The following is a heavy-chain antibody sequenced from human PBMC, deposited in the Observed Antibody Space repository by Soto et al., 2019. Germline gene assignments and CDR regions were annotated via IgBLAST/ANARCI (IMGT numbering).Heavy chain of an antibody. D-gene: IGHD5-12*01. CDR2: IYYSGST. CDR1: GGSISSISYY. CDR3: ARSDIVATPPNYWYFDL. J-gene: IGHJ2*01. Sequence: SETLSLTCTVSGGSISSISYYWGWIRQPPGKGLEWIGSIYYSGSTYYNPSLKSRVTISVDTSKNQFSLKLSSVTAADTAVYYCARSDIVATPPNYWYFDLWGCGTLVTVSS. V-gene: IGHV4-39*01.